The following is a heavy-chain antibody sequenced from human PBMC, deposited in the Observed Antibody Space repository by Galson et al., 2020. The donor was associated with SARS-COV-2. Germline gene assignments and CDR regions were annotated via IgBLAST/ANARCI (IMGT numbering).Heavy chain of an antibody. CDR1: GFTFSGYW. J-gene: IGHJ4*02. V-gene: IGHV3-7*01. D-gene: IGHD5-12*01. CDR2: IKPDGTNK. CDR3: VKDWGWLQLDD. Sequence: GGSLRLSCAASGFTFSGYWMNWVRQAPGKGLEWVAIIKPDGTNKNYVDSLRGRFTISRDNAKNSLYLQMNSLRAEDTAVYYCVKDWGWLQLDDWGQGTLVTVSS.